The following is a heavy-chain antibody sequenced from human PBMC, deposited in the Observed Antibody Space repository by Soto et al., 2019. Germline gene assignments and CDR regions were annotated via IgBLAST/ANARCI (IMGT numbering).Heavy chain of an antibody. V-gene: IGHV4-31*03. D-gene: IGHD3-16*01. CDR1: GGSISSGGYY. CDR2: IYYSGST. Sequence: SETLSLTCTVSGGSISSGGYYWSWIRQHPGKGLEWIGYIYYSGSTYYNPSLKSRVTISVGTSKNQFSLKLSSVTAADTAVYYCARGRSYDNWFDPWGQGTLVTVSS. CDR3: ARGRSYDNWFDP. J-gene: IGHJ5*02.